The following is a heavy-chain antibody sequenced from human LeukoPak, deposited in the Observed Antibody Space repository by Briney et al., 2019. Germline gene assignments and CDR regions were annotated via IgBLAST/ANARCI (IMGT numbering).Heavy chain of an antibody. J-gene: IGHJ4*02. Sequence: GGSLRLSCAASGFTFSSYGMHGGGRSPGKGLEGWGVISYDGSNKYYADSVKGRFTISRDNSKNTLYLQMNSLRAEDTAVYYCAKEIIYYGSGSGDYWGQGTLVTVSS. CDR2: ISYDGSNK. CDR3: AKEIIYYGSGSGDY. V-gene: IGHV3-30*18. D-gene: IGHD3-10*01. CDR1: GFTFSSYG.